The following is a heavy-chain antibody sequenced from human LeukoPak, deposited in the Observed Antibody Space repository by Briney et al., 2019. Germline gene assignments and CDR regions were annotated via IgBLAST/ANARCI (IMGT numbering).Heavy chain of an antibody. J-gene: IGHJ4*02. Sequence: PSETLSPTCIASGASVRSHYWNWLRQPPGKGLEWIGFMSYSGTTNYNPSLNSRVSISIDTSRNRVSLRLSSVTAADTAYYRCARGGRDGPVDFGGQGTLVTVSS. CDR1: GASVRSHY. V-gene: IGHV4-59*02. D-gene: IGHD5-24*01. CDR2: MSYSGTT. CDR3: ARGGRDGPVDF.